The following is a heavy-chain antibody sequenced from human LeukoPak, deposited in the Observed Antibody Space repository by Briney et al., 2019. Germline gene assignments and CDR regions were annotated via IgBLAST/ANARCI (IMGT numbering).Heavy chain of an antibody. Sequence: GGSLRLSCAASGFTFSDYYMSWIRQAPGKGLEWVSYISSSGSTIYYADSVKGRFTISRDNAKNSLYLQMNSLRAEDTAVYYCARDMPKYYYDSSGYFDYWGQGTLVTVSS. V-gene: IGHV3-11*04. CDR3: ARDMPKYYYDSSGYFDY. D-gene: IGHD3-22*01. CDR1: GFTFSDYY. CDR2: ISSSGSTI. J-gene: IGHJ4*02.